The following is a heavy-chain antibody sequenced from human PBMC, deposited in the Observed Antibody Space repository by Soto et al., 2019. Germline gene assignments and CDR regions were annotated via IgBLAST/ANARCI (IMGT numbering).Heavy chain of an antibody. V-gene: IGHV3-23*01. J-gene: IGHJ4*02. CDR1: GFTFSSYA. D-gene: IGHD6-19*01. CDR2: ISGSGGTT. CDR3: AKAPSSGWSYDY. Sequence: PGGSLKLSCAASGFTFSSYAMSWVRQAPGKGLEWVSAISGSGGTTSYAASVKGRFTISRDNSKNTLYLQMNSLRAEDTAVYYCAKAPSSGWSYDYWGQGTLVTVSS.